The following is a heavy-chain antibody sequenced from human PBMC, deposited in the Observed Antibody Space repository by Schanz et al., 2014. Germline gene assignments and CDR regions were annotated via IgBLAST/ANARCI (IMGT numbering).Heavy chain of an antibody. CDR1: GITFSDYA. D-gene: IGHD3-9*01. CDR2: ISSTSTYL. CDR3: AMGYFGSPFDF. V-gene: IGHV3-21*01. J-gene: IGHJ4*02. Sequence: EVQLLESGGALEQPGGSLRLSCAASGITFSDYAMSWVRQAPGKGLEWVSSISSTSTYLYYADSVKGRFTISRDSARNSLYLQMSSLRAEDTAVYYCAMGYFGSPFDFWGQGTLVTVSS.